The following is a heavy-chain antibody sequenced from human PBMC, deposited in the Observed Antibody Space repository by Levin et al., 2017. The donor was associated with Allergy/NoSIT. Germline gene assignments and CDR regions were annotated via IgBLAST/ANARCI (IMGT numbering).Heavy chain of an antibody. D-gene: IGHD6-25*01. J-gene: IGHJ6*02. CDR2: IYYSGST. CDR3: ARHATVEQRTYYYGMDV. CDR1: GGSISSSSYY. Sequence: SQTLSLTCTVSGGSISSSSYYWGWIRQPPGKGLEWIGSIYYSGSTYYNPSLKSRVTISVDTSKNQFSLKLSSVTAADTAVYYCARHATVEQRTYYYGMDVWGQGTTVTVSS. V-gene: IGHV4-39*01.